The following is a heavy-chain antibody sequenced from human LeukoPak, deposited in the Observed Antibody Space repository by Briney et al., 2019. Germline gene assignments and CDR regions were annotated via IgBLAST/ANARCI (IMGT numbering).Heavy chain of an antibody. V-gene: IGHV3-20*04. J-gene: IGHJ6*03. Sequence: GGSLRLSCAASGFTFDDYGMSWVRQAPGKGLEWVSGINWNGGSTGYADSVKGRFTISRDNAKNSLYLQMNSLRAEDTAVYYCARENSNNYYYYMDVWGKGTTVTVSS. CDR1: GFTFDDYG. CDR2: INWNGGST. D-gene: IGHD4-11*01. CDR3: ARENSNNYYYYMDV.